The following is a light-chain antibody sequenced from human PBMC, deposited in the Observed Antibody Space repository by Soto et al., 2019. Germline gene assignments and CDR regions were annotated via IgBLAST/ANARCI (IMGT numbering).Light chain of an antibody. Sequence: QSALTQPPSASGSPGQSVTISCTGTSSDVGAYNYVSWYQHRPGKAPKLMIYEVTKRPSGVPDRFSGATSGNTASLTVSGGQADDDAAYYCTQHAGTNIFPYVFGTGTKLTVL. J-gene: IGLJ1*01. CDR2: EVT. CDR3: TQHAGTNIFPYV. V-gene: IGLV2-8*01. CDR1: SSDVGAYNY.